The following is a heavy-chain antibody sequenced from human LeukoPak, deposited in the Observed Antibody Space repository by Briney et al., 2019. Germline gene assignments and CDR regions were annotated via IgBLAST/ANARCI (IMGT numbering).Heavy chain of an antibody. CDR1: GGSISSYY. V-gene: IGHV4-59*08. CDR2: IYYSGST. J-gene: IGHJ4*02. Sequence: SETLSLTCTVSGGSISSYYWSWIRQPPGKGLEWIGYIYYSGSTNYNPSLKSRVTISVGTSKNQFSLKLSSVTAADTAVYYCARGLMVRGPTDYWGQGTLVTVSS. CDR3: ARGLMVRGPTDY. D-gene: IGHD3-10*01.